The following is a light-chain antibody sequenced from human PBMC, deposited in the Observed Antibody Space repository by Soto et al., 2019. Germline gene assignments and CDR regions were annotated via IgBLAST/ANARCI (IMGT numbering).Light chain of an antibody. CDR1: SSNIGNNF. CDR3: GTWDTSLSAGV. V-gene: IGLV1-51*02. J-gene: IGLJ2*01. Sequence: QSVLTQPPSVSAAPGQKGSISCSGSSSNIGNNFVSWYQQLPGTAPKLLIFENNKRPSEIPDRFSGSKSGTSATLGITGLQTGDEADYYCGTWDTSLSAGVFGGGTKVTVL. CDR2: ENN.